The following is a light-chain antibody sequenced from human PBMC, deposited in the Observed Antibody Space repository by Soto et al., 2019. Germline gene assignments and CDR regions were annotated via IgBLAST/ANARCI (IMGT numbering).Light chain of an antibody. J-gene: IGKJ1*01. V-gene: IGKV1-5*01. CDR3: LQYNNDPWT. CDR1: QSINNW. Sequence: DIQMTQSPSTLSASVGDRVTITCRASQSINNWLAWYQQKPGEAPRLLIYDASSLESGVPSRFSGSGSGTELTLTISSRQPDDFATYDCLQYNNDPWTFGQGTKAEI. CDR2: DAS.